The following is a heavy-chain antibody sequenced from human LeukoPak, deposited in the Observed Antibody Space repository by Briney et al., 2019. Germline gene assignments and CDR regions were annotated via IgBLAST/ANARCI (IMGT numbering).Heavy chain of an antibody. Sequence: LRLSCAASGFTFSDHYMDWVRQPPGKGLEWIGEINHSGSTNYNPSLKSRVTISVDTSKNQFSLKLSSVTAADTAVYYCARGHSWWYSSGSAVDYWGQGTLVTVSS. CDR2: INHSGST. J-gene: IGHJ4*02. V-gene: IGHV4-34*01. CDR3: ARGHSWWYSSGSAVDY. CDR1: GFTFSDHY. D-gene: IGHD6-19*01.